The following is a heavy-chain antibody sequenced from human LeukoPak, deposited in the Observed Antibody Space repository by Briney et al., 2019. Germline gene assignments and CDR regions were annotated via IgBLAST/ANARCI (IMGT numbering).Heavy chain of an antibody. CDR2: ISGSGSTT. CDR1: GFTFSDYY. Sequence: GGSLRLSCAASGFTFSDYYMSWIRQAPGKGLEWVSYISGSGSTTYYADSVKGRFTISRDNAKNTLYLQMNSLRVEDTAVYYCAREEGGDCSRTSCYTSSWGQGTQVTVST. CDR3: AREEGGDCSRTSCYTSS. D-gene: IGHD2-2*02. J-gene: IGHJ4*02. V-gene: IGHV3-11*01.